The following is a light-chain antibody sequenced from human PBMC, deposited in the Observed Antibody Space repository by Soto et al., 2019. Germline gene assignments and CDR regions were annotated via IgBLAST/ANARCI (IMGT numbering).Light chain of an antibody. Sequence: DIQMTQSPSSLSASVGDRVTISCQASRDIKNYLNWYQHKRGKAPKLLIYDATNLGTGVPSRFSGSGSGTDFTLTINSLQPGDVATYYCQQYDYLPLTFGGGTKVEIK. J-gene: IGKJ4*01. CDR3: QQYDYLPLT. CDR2: DAT. CDR1: RDIKNY. V-gene: IGKV1-33*01.